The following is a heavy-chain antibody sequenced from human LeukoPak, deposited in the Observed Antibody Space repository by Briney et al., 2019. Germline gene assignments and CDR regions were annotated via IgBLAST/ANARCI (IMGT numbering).Heavy chain of an antibody. Sequence: GGSLRLSCAASGFTFSSYSMNWVRQAPGKGLEWVAVIWYDGSNKYYADSVKGRFTISRDNSKNTLYLQMTSLRAEDTAVYYCARGTQGTRRYYDFWSGYSTDYYYYGMDVWGQGTTVTVSS. CDR1: GFTFSSYS. J-gene: IGHJ6*02. CDR3: ARGTQGTRRYYDFWSGYSTDYYYYGMDV. CDR2: IWYDGSNK. D-gene: IGHD3-3*01. V-gene: IGHV3-33*08.